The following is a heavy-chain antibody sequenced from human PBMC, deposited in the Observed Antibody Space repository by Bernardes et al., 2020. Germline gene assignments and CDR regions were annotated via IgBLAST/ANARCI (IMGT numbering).Heavy chain of an antibody. V-gene: IGHV4-59*01. CDR3: ARAIYYESSGFLSRFDD. CDR2: IYYSGTT. D-gene: IGHD3-22*01. CDR1: GGSIYSYY. J-gene: IGHJ4*02. Sequence: SETLSLTCTVSGGSIYSYYWSWIRQPPQKGLEWLGYIYYSGTTGYNPSLKSRGSMSIDTSMNQFSLKLNSVTAADTAVYYCARAIYYESSGFLSRFDDWGQGTLVTVSS.